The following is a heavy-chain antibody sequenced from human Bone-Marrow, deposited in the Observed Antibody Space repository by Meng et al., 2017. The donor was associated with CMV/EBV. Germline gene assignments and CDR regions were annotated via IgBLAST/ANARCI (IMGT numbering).Heavy chain of an antibody. CDR3: ARDPPSTIWRRFDP. J-gene: IGHJ5*02. CDR2: AFHSGGT. CDR1: GGSISNYY. V-gene: IGHV4-59*07. Sequence: SDTLSLNSTVPGGSISNYYWSWIRQPPGKGLEWIGYAFHSGGTHYNPSLMGRVTISNDKSRNQFSLILTSVTAADTAIYYCARDPPSTIWRRFDPWGQGTLVTVSS.